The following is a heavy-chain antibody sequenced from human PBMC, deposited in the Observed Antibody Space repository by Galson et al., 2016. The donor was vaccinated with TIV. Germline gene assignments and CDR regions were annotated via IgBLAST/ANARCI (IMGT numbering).Heavy chain of an antibody. Sequence: SLRLSCAASGFTFSSSAIHWVRQAPGKGLEWVAIISYDGSNKYYADSVKGRFTISRDNSKNTLYLQMNSLRAEDTAMYYCARDTKPLHSSAWYGSFDYWGQGTLVTVSS. J-gene: IGHJ4*02. CDR2: ISYDGSNK. CDR3: ARDTKPLHSSAWYGSFDY. CDR1: GFTFSSSA. D-gene: IGHD6-19*01. V-gene: IGHV3-30*04.